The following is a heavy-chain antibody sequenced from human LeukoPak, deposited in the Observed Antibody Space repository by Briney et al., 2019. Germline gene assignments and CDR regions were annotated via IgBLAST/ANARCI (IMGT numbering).Heavy chain of an antibody. J-gene: IGHJ4*02. CDR1: GFTFSRSW. V-gene: IGHV3-7*01. CDR3: ATLAFDS. Sequence: GGSLRLSCTASGFTFSRSWMHWVRQAPGKGLEWVADIKEDGSDKYYGDSVKGRFTISRDNAENSVYLQMNSLSPEDTAIYFCATLAFDSWGRGTLVTVSS. CDR2: IKEDGSDK. D-gene: IGHD3-3*02.